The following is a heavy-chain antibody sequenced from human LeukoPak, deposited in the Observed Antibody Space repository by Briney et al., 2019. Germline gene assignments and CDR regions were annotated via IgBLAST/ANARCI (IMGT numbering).Heavy chain of an antibody. CDR3: ARLIPYFYYMDV. D-gene: IGHD2-21*01. V-gene: IGHV4-61*02. CDR1: GGSITSGNYY. Sequence: SQTLSLTCTVSGGSITSGNYYWRWLRQPAGRGLEWIGRIYPTGNTDYNPSLKSRVSISVDTSKNQYSLKMNSVTAADTAVYFCARLIPYFYYMDVWGPGTTVTVSS. J-gene: IGHJ6*03. CDR2: IYPTGNT.